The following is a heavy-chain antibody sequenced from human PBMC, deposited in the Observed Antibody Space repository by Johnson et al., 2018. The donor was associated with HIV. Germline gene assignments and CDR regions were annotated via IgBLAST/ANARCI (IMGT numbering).Heavy chain of an antibody. CDR1: GFIVSSNC. J-gene: IGHJ3*02. V-gene: IGHV3-53*01. Sequence: VQLVESGGGLMQPGGSLRLSCAASGFIVSSNCMTWVRQAPGKGMEWVSVIHSGGSTYYADSVKGRFTISRDNSKNTLYLQMNSLRAEDTAVYYCARDDILTGYYDAFDIWGQGTMVTVSS. CDR2: IHSGGST. CDR3: ARDDILTGYYDAFDI. D-gene: IGHD3-9*01.